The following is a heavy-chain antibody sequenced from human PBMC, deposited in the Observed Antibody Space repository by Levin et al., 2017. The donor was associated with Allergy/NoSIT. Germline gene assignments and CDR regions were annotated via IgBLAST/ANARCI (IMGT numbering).Heavy chain of an antibody. CDR3: TPGITVAGDPFDI. J-gene: IGHJ3*02. CDR1: GFTFRNAW. D-gene: IGHD6-19*01. CDR2: IRSKTDGGTT. V-gene: IGHV3-15*01. Sequence: GESLKISCAASGFTFRNAWMSWVRQAPGKGLEWVGRIRSKTDGGTTDYAAPVKGRFTISREDSQNTLFLQMNSLKIEDTAVYHCTPGITVAGDPFDIWGQGTMVTVSS.